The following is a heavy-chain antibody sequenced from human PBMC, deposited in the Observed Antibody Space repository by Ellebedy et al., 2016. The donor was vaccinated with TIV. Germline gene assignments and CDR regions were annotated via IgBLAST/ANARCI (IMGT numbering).Heavy chain of an antibody. D-gene: IGHD3-16*01. CDR1: GFTFSSHE. V-gene: IGHV3-48*03. J-gene: IGHJ4*02. CDR2: ISSSGNSI. CDR3: ARNWGPL. Sequence: GESLKISCAASGFTFSSHEMNWVRQAPGKGLEWVSYISSSGNSIYYADSVKGRFTISRDNAKKSLYLQMNSLRAEDTAVYYCARNWGPLWGQGTLVTVSS.